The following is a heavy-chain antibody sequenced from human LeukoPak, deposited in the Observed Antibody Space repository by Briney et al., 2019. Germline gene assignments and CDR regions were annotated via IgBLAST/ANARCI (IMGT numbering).Heavy chain of an antibody. CDR3: ARDEDLRGFDY. CDR1: GGSISGGTYY. D-gene: IGHD5-24*01. V-gene: IGHV4-61*02. Sequence: SETLSLTCTVSGGSISGGTYYWSWIRQPAGKGLEWIGRIYTSGSTNYNPSLKGRVTMSVDTSKNQFSLKLSSVTAADTAVYYCARDEDLRGFDYWGQGTLVTVSS. CDR2: IYTSGST. J-gene: IGHJ4*02.